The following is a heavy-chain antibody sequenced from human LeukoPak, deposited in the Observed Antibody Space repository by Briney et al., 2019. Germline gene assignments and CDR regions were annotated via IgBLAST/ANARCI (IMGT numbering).Heavy chain of an antibody. V-gene: IGHV4-34*01. D-gene: IGHD6-19*01. CDR3: ARARGSGWYLGWFDP. Sequence: SETLSLTCAVYGGSFSGYYWSWIRQPPGKGLEWIGEINHSGSTNYNPSLKSRVTISVDTSKNQFSLKLSSVTAADTAVYYCARARGSGWYLGWFDPWGQGTLVTVSS. CDR1: GGSFSGYY. CDR2: INHSGST. J-gene: IGHJ5*02.